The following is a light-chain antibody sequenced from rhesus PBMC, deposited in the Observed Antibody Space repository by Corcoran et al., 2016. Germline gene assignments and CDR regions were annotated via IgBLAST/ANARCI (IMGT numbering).Light chain of an antibody. Sequence: DIQMTQSPSSLSASVGDTVTITCRASQSISSWLAWYQQKPGKAPKLLIQKASRLQSGVPSRFSGSGSGTDFTLTIGSLQSDDFATYYCQQCSSSPYSFGQGTKVEIK. CDR3: QQCSSSPYS. CDR2: KAS. J-gene: IGKJ2*01. CDR1: QSISSW. V-gene: IGKV1-22*01.